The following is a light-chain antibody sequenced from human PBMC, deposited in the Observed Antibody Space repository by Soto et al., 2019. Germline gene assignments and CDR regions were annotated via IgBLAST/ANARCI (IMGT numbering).Light chain of an antibody. V-gene: IGKV3-15*01. J-gene: IGKJ5*01. CDR1: QSVSSN. CDR3: QHCNNWPIT. CDR2: GAS. Sequence: EIVFTQSSATLSVSPGESATLSCRASQSVSSNLAWYQQKPGQAPRLLIYGASTRATGFPARFSGSGSGTEFTLTISSLQSEDFAVYYCQHCNNWPITFGQGTRLEIK.